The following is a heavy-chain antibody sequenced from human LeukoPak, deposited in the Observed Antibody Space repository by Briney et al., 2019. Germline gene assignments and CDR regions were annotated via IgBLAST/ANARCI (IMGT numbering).Heavy chain of an antibody. D-gene: IGHD3-9*01. V-gene: IGHV4-61*02. CDR3: ARDKRYFDWLSNYFDY. J-gene: IGHJ4*02. CDR1: GGSISSGSYY. Sequence: PSETLSLTCTVSGGSISSGSYYWSWIRQPAGKGLEWIGRIYTSGSTNYNPSLKSRVTISVDTSKNQFSLKLSSVTAADTAVYYCARDKRYFDWLSNYFDYWGQGTLVTVSS. CDR2: IYTSGST.